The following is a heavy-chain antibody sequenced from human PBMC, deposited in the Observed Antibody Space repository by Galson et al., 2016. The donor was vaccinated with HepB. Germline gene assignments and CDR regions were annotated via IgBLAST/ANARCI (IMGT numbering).Heavy chain of an antibody. CDR3: ARDQTRRGPTTFHN. V-gene: IGHV3-74*03. CDR2: ISSDGLTT. J-gene: IGHJ4*02. Sequence: SLRLSCAASGFTFSTYWMHWVRQSPGMGLVWVSRISSDGLTTTYADSVKGRLTISRDNGRNALYLQMNSLRAEDTGVYYCARDQTRRGPTTFHNWGQGTLVTVSS. CDR1: GFTFSTYW. D-gene: IGHD1-26*01.